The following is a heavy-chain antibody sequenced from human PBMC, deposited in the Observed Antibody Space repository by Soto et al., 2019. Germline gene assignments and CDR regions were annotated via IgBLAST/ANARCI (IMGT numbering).Heavy chain of an antibody. V-gene: IGHV1-69*06. CDR3: ARGKTLGPLYYFDY. CDR1: GGTFSSYA. CDR2: IIPIFGTA. D-gene: IGHD3-3*01. Sequence: SVKVSCKXSGGTFSSYAISWVRQAPGQGLEWMGGIIPIFGTANYAQKFQGRVTITADKSTSTAYMELSSLRSEDTAVYYCARGKTLGPLYYFDYWGQGTLVTVSS. J-gene: IGHJ4*02.